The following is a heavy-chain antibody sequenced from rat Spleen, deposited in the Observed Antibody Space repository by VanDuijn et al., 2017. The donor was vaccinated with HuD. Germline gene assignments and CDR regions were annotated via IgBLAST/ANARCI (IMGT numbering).Heavy chain of an antibody. J-gene: IGHJ2*01. CDR3: ARSDYSSPYYFDY. V-gene: IGHV2-6*01. CDR2: ISSGGST. CDR1: GLSLTSNS. Sequence: QVQLKESGPGLVQPSQTLSLTCTVSGLSLTSNSVSWIRQPPGKGLEWIAAISSGGSTYYNSALKSRLSISRDTSKSQVFLKMNNLQTEDTAMYFCARSDYSSPYYFDYWGQGVMVTVSS. D-gene: IGHD1-2*01.